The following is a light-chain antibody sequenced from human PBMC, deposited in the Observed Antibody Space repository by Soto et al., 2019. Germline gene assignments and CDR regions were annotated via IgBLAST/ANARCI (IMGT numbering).Light chain of an antibody. Sequence: AIQMTQSPSSLSACVGDRVTITCRASQGITNDLGWYQQKPGKAPKLLIYSAFTLHSGVPSRFSGSGSGTEFTLIISSLQPEDFATYYCLQDYAYPLTFGGGTKVEIE. V-gene: IGKV1-6*01. J-gene: IGKJ4*01. CDR2: SAF. CDR1: QGITND. CDR3: LQDYAYPLT.